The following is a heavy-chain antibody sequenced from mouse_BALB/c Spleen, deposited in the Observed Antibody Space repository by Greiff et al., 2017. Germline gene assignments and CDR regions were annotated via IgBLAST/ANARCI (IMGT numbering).Heavy chain of an antibody. CDR2: IWAGGST. J-gene: IGHJ3*01. D-gene: IGHD2-14*01. CDR3: ARDGNYRYDGFAY. V-gene: IGHV2-9*02. CDR1: GFSLTSYG. Sequence: VQLQQSGPGLVAPSQSLSITCTVSGFSLTSYGVHWVRQPPGKGLEWLGVIWAGGSTNYNSALMSRLSISEDNSKSQVFLKMNSLQTDDTAMYYCARDGNYRYDGFAYWGQGTLVTVSA.